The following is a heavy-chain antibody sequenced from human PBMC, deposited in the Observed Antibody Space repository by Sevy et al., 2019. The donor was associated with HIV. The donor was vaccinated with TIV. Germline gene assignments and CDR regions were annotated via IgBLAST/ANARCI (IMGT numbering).Heavy chain of an antibody. V-gene: IGHV3-30*18. J-gene: IGHJ6*02. CDR3: AKDGGNAPQYYGMDV. CDR1: GFTFSSFG. D-gene: IGHD3-16*01. CDR2: ISFDVDYV. Sequence: GGSLRFSCAASGFTFSSFGLHWVRQAPGKGLEWVASISFDVDYVYYADSVKGRFTISRDNSKNILYLQMNSLRVEDTALYYCAKDGGNAPQYYGMDVWGQGTTVTVSS.